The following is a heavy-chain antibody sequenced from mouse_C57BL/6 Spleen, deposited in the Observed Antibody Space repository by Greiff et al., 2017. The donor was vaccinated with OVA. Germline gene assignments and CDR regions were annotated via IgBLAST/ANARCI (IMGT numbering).Heavy chain of an antibody. CDR2: ISYDGSN. CDR3: ARDYDYEILYYAMDY. V-gene: IGHV3-6*01. J-gene: IGHJ4*01. D-gene: IGHD2-4*01. CDR1: GYSITSGYY. Sequence: EVQRVESGPGLVKPSQSLSLTCSVTGYSITSGYYWNWIRQFPGNKLEWMGYISYDGSNNYNPSLKNRISITRDTSKNQFFLKLNSVTTEDTATYYCARDYDYEILYYAMDYWGQGTSVTVSS.